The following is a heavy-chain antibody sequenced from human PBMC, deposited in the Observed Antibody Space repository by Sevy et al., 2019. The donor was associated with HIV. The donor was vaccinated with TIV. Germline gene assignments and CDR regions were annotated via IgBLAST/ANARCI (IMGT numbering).Heavy chain of an antibody. V-gene: IGHV3-33*01. D-gene: IGHD3-3*01. CDR2: IWYAGSNK. J-gene: IGHJ4*02. CDR1: GFTFGSYG. Sequence: GGSLRLSCAASGFTFGSYGMHWVRQAPGKGLEWVAVIWYAGSNKYYADSVKGRFTISRDNSKNTLYLQMNSLRAEDTAVYYCARDQKGVFGVFNHDYWGQGTLVTVSS. CDR3: ARDQKGVFGVFNHDY.